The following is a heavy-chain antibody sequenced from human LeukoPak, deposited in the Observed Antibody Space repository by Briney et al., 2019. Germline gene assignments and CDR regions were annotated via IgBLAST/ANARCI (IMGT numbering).Heavy chain of an antibody. CDR1: GFTFSSYI. CDR2: ISSSNSSI. J-gene: IGHJ4*02. V-gene: IGHV3-21*01. D-gene: IGHD2-8*01. CDR3: ARDKGGNCSNGLCYTGRFDY. Sequence: GGSLRLSCAASGFTFSSYIMHWVRPAPGKGLEGVSSISSSNSSIYYEDSVKGRFTISRDNAKHSLYLQMNSLRAEDTAVYYCARDKGGNCSNGLCYTGRFDYWGQGTLVTVS.